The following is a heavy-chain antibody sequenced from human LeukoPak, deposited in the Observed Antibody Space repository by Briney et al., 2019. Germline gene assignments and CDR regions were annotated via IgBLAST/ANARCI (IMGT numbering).Heavy chain of an antibody. J-gene: IGHJ4*02. CDR1: GGSISSSSYY. CDR3: ATGRDGYNFPYFDY. Sequence: PSETLSLTCTVSGGSISSSSYYWGWIRQPPGKGLEWIGSIYYSGSTYYNPSLKSRVTISVDTSKNQFSLKLSSVTAADTAVYYCATGRDGYNFPYFDYWGQGTLVTVSS. V-gene: IGHV4-39*07. CDR2: IYYSGST. D-gene: IGHD5-24*01.